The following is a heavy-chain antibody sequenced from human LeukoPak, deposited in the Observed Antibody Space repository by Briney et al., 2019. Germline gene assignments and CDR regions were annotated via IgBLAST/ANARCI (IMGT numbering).Heavy chain of an antibody. CDR3: VGDGNGDGSSSGLDC. J-gene: IGHJ4*02. V-gene: IGHV1-2*06. CDR2: INPNSGGT. Sequence: GASVKVSCKASGYTFTGYYLHWVRQAPGQGLEWMGRINPNSGGTNYAQKFQVRVTMTRETSITTAYMEVSGLKSDDTAIYYCVGDGNGDGSSSGLDCWGQGTLVTVSS. D-gene: IGHD6-6*01. CDR1: GYTFTGYY.